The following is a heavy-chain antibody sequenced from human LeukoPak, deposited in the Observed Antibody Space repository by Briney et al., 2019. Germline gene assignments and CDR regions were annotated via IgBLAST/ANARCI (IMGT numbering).Heavy chain of an antibody. D-gene: IGHD7-27*01. Sequence: SETLSLTCTVSGGSIRSYYWDWIRQPPGKGLEWIGSIYYSGSTYYNPSLKSRVTISVDTSKNQFSLKLSSLTATDTAVYYCTRSETGDDTFDIWGQGTMVTVSS. CDR2: IYYSGST. J-gene: IGHJ3*02. V-gene: IGHV4-39*01. CDR3: TRSETGDDTFDI. CDR1: GGSIRSYY.